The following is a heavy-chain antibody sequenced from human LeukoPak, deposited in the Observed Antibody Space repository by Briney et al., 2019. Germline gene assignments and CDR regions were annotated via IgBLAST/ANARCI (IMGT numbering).Heavy chain of an antibody. J-gene: IGHJ3*02. CDR1: GGTFSSYA. CDR2: IIPIFGTA. CDR3: ARDTYYDILTGYYLSAFDI. Sequence: SVKVSCKASGGTFSSYAISWVRQAPGQGLEWMGGIIPIFGTANYAQKFQGRVTITADKSTSTAYMELSSLRSEDTAVYYCARDTYYDILTGYYLSAFDIWGQGTMVTVSS. D-gene: IGHD3-9*01. V-gene: IGHV1-69*06.